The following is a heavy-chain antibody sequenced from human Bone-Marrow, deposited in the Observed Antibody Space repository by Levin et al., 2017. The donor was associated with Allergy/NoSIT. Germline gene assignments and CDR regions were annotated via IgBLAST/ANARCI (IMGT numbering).Heavy chain of an antibody. D-gene: IGHD4-11*01. CDR1: GSSITNVNW. CDR3: ARKGSKYEFDY. Sequence: SETLSLTCAVSGSSITNVNWWGWIRQPPGKGLEWVGYIYNTGNTYYNPSLKSRVTMSADTSKNQFSLELTSVTAVDTAVYYCARKGSKYEFDYWGQGILVTVSS. CDR2: IYNTGNT. V-gene: IGHV4-28*01. J-gene: IGHJ4*02.